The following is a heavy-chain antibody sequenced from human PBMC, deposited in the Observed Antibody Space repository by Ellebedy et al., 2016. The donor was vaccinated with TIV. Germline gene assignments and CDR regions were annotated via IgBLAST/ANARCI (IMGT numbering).Heavy chain of an antibody. D-gene: IGHD5-18*01. CDR3: AAVVDTSHVWVDP. V-gene: IGHV3-7*01. CDR1: GFTFSIYW. CDR2: IKQDGSEK. J-gene: IGHJ5*02. Sequence: PGGSLRLSCAASGFTFSIYWMSWVRQAPGKGLEWVANIKQDGSEKYYVDSVKGRFTISRDNAKNSLYLQMNSLRAEDTAVYYCAAVVDTSHVWVDPWGQGTLVTVSS.